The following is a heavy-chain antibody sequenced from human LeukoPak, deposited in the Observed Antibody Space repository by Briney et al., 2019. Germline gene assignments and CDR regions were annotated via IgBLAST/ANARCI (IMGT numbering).Heavy chain of an antibody. V-gene: IGHV1-2*02. Sequence: GASVKVSCKASGYSFTSYAMHWVRQAPGQRLEWMGWINPNSGGTNYAQKFQGRVTMTRDTSISTAYMELSRLRSDDTAVYYCARVSGGDAFDIWGQGTMVTVSS. D-gene: IGHD3-16*01. CDR3: ARVSGGDAFDI. CDR2: INPNSGGT. CDR1: GYSFTSYA. J-gene: IGHJ3*02.